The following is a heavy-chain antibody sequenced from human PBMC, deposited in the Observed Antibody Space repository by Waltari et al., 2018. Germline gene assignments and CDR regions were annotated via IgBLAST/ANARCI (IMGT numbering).Heavy chain of an antibody. V-gene: IGHV3-13*01. CDR2: MGAAGDA. J-gene: IGHJ3*02. Sequence: EVHLVESGGGLVQPGGSLRLPCDASGFPFSTYDVPWVRQTTGKRLGWVSAMGAAGDAYYLHSVRGRFTISRDNAKNSFYLQMNSLRADDTAVYFCAALGPDIIWGQGAMVTVSS. D-gene: IGHD1-26*01. CDR3: AALGPDII. CDR1: GFPFSTYD.